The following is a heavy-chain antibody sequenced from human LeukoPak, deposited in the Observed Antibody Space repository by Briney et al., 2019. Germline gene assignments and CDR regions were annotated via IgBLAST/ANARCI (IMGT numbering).Heavy chain of an antibody. CDR3: VKGSLQMFTDPAGFFDY. CDR1: GFVFTGFA. V-gene: IGHV3-23*01. J-gene: IGHJ4*03. CDR2: IRGDGDTT. Sequence: GGSLRLSCAAPGFVFTGFAMSWVRQAPGKRLGWVSSIRGDGDTTYYADSVKGRFTLSRDNSKNTLYLQMNSPRAADTAIYYFVKGSLQMFTDPAGFFDYWGQGILVTVSS. D-gene: IGHD4-11*01.